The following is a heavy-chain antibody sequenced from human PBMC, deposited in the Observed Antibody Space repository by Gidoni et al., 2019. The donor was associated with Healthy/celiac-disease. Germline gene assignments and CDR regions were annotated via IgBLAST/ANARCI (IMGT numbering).Heavy chain of an antibody. Sequence: EVQLVESGGGLVKPGGSLRLACAASGFTFSSYSMNWVRQAPGKGLEWVSAISSSSSYIYYADSVKGRFTISRDNAKNSLYLQMNSLRAEDTAVYYCAVGIAVAGFFDYWGQGTLVTVSS. CDR3: AVGIAVAGFFDY. CDR2: ISSSSSYI. D-gene: IGHD6-19*01. CDR1: GFTFSSYS. V-gene: IGHV3-21*01. J-gene: IGHJ4*02.